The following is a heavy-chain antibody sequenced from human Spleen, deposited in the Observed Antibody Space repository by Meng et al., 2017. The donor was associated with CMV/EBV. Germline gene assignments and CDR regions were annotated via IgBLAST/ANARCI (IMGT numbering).Heavy chain of an antibody. CDR3: AKAPYGSTDYYFNY. V-gene: IGHV3-23*01. D-gene: IGHD1-1*01. CDR2: ISGTGIST. CDR1: GFTFRNYA. J-gene: IGHJ4*02. Sequence: GESLKISCAASGFTFRNYAMSWVRQAPGKGLQWVSAISGTGISTYHADSVKGRFTISRDNAKNSLYLQMNSLRAEDTALYYCAKAPYGSTDYYFNYWGQGTLVTVSS.